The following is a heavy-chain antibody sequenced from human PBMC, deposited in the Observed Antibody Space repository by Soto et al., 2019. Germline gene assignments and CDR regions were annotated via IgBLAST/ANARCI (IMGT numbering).Heavy chain of an antibody. CDR3: ARDHITIFGVVINYYYYGMDV. CDR1: GYSISSSNW. CDR2: IYYSGTT. V-gene: IGHV4-28*03. Sequence: PSETLSLTCAVSGYSISSSNWWGWIRQPPGKGLEWIGYIYYSGTTYYNPSLKSRVTMSVDTSKNQFSLKLSSVTAADTAVYYCARDHITIFGVVINYYYYGMDVWGQGTTVTVSS. J-gene: IGHJ6*02. D-gene: IGHD3-3*01.